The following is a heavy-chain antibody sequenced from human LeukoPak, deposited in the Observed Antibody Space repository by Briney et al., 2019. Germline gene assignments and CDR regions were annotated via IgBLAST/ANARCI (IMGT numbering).Heavy chain of an antibody. Sequence: SETLSLTCTVSGGSISNYYWSWIRQPPGKGLEWIGNIFHSGSTKYNPSLKSRVTISVDTSKNQFSLKLSSVTAADTAVYYCARVSGGTYPDYWGQGTLVTVSP. V-gene: IGHV4-59*01. CDR1: GGSISNYY. J-gene: IGHJ4*02. CDR3: ARVSGGTYPDY. D-gene: IGHD1-26*01. CDR2: IFHSGST.